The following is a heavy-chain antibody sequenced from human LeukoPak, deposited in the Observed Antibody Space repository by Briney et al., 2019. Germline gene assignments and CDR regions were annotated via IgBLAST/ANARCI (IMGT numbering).Heavy chain of an antibody. D-gene: IGHD3-3*01. CDR1: GVTFSSHS. Sequence: QPGGSLRLSCAASGVTFSSHSMHWVRQAPGKGLEWVSYITSSGGAIYYTDSVKGRFTISRDNAKNSLYLQMNSLRAEDTAVYYCARPPSITNPYYGMDVWGQGTTVTVSS. J-gene: IGHJ6*02. CDR3: ARPPSITNPYYGMDV. CDR2: ITSSGGAI. V-gene: IGHV3-48*03.